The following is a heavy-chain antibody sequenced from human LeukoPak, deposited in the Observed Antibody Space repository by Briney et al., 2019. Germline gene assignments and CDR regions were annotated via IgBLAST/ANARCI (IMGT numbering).Heavy chain of an antibody. Sequence: SETLSLTCTVSGGSISSSSYYWGWIRQPPGKGLEWIGSIYYSGSTYYNPSLKSRVTISVDTSKNQFSLKLSSVTAADTAVYYCARRVRLGFDPWGQGTLVTVSS. V-gene: IGHV4-39*01. D-gene: IGHD6-25*01. CDR1: GGSISSSSYY. CDR3: ARRVRLGFDP. J-gene: IGHJ5*02. CDR2: IYYSGST.